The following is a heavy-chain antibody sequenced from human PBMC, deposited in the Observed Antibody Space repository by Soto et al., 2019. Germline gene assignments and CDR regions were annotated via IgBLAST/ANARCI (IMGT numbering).Heavy chain of an antibody. CDR1: GGSISSGGYY. V-gene: IGHV4-31*03. CDR3: ARVSLRFNWFDP. J-gene: IGHJ5*02. Sequence: PSETLSLTCTVSGGSISSGGYYWSWIRQHPGKGLEWIGYIYYSGSTYYNPSLKSRVTISVDTSKKQFSLKLSSVTAADTAVYYCARVSLRFNWFDPWGQGTLVTVSS. CDR2: IYYSGST. D-gene: IGHD5-12*01.